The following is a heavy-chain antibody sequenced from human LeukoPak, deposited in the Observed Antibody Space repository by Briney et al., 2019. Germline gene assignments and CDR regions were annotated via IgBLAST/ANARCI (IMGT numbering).Heavy chain of an antibody. Sequence: SGGSLRLSCAASGFTFSSYSMNWVRQAPGKGLEWVSYISSSSTTIYYADSVKGRFTISRDNAKNSLYLQIHSLRAEDTAVYYCARVLHKRNYDSSVYYGYWGQGTLVTVSS. CDR3: ARVLHKRNYDSSVYYGY. D-gene: IGHD3-22*01. J-gene: IGHJ4*02. V-gene: IGHV3-48*01. CDR1: GFTFSSYS. CDR2: ISSSSTTI.